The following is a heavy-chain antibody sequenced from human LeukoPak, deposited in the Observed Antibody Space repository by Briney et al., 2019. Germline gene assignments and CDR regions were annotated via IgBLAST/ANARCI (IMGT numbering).Heavy chain of an antibody. J-gene: IGHJ5*02. CDR3: ARGWITGWFDP. Sequence: GASVKVSCKASGYTFTSYDINWVRQATGQGLEWMGWMNPNSGNTGYAQKLQGRVTMTTDTSTSTAYMELRSLRSDDTAVYYCARGWITGWFDPWGQGTLVTVSS. V-gene: IGHV1-8*01. D-gene: IGHD2-2*03. CDR2: MNPNSGNT. CDR1: GYTFTSYD.